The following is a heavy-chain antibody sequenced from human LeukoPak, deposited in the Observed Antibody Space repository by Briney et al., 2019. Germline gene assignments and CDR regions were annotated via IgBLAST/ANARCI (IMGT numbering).Heavy chain of an antibody. V-gene: IGHV1-46*01. CDR2: INPSGGSA. J-gene: IGHJ4*02. Sequence: GASVKVSCKASGYTFTSYHMHWVRQAPGQGLEWMGAINPSGGSATYAQKFQGRVTMYRDTSTSTDYMELLSLRSADTSVYECVRGGGGSYPFEYWGQGTLVTVSS. CDR3: VRGGGGSYPFEY. D-gene: IGHD3-16*01. CDR1: GYTFTSYH.